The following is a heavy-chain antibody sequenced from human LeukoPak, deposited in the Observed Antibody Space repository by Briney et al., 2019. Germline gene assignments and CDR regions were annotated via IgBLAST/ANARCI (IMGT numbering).Heavy chain of an antibody. CDR2: ISGSGGNK. CDR1: GFTFSSYA. J-gene: IGHJ4*02. Sequence: GGSLRLSCAASGFTFSSYAMNWVRQAPGKGLEWVSGISGSGGNKDYADSVKGRFIISRDNSKNTLYVQMDSLRAGDTAVYFCAKGWSIYYDSSGYPDYWGQGTLVTVSS. D-gene: IGHD3-22*01. V-gene: IGHV3-23*01. CDR3: AKGWSIYYDSSGYPDY.